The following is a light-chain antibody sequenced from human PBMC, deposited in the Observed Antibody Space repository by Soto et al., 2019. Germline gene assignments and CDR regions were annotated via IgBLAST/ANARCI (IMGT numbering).Light chain of an antibody. CDR1: SSDVGGYNY. CDR3: SSYTSSSTLV. Sequence: QSVLTQPASVSGSPGQLITISCTGTSSDVGGYNYVSWYQQHPGKAPKLMIYEVSNRPSGVSNRFSGSKSGNTASLTISGLQAEDEADYYCSSYTSSSTLVFGTGTKV. V-gene: IGLV2-14*01. J-gene: IGLJ1*01. CDR2: EVS.